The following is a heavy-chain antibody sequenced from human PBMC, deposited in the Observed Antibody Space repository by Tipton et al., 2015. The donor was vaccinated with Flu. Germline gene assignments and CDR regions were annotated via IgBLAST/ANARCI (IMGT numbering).Heavy chain of an antibody. Sequence: LRLSCTVSGASISSEDFYWSWIRQHPGRGLEWIGYIYNSGITYYKPSLSSRVVISLDTSKNQFYLRLSSVTAADTAVYYCAREGRREQLALDYWGQGTLVTVSS. V-gene: IGHV4-31*02. CDR1: GASISSEDFY. D-gene: IGHD6-6*01. CDR3: AREGRREQLALDY. J-gene: IGHJ4*02. CDR2: IYNSGIT.